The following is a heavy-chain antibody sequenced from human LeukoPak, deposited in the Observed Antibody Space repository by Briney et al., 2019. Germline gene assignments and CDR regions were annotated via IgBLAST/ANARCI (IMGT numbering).Heavy chain of an antibody. Sequence: SGPTLVKPTRTLTLTCTFSGFSLSTSGVGVGWIRQPPGKALEWLALIYWDDDKRYSPSLKSRLTITKDTSKNQVVLTMTNMDPVDTATYYCARLYYDILTGYYYFDYWGQGTLVTVSS. J-gene: IGHJ4*02. CDR3: ARLYYDILTGYYYFDY. V-gene: IGHV2-5*02. CDR2: IYWDDDK. D-gene: IGHD3-9*01. CDR1: GFSLSTSGVG.